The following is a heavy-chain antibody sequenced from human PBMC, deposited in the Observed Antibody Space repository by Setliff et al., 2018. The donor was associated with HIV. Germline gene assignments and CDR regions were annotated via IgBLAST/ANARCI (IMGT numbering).Heavy chain of an antibody. J-gene: IGHJ4*02. Sequence: SETLSLTCAVYGGSFNDYYWTWIHQPPGRGLEWIGEIDHSGSTKYHASLKSRVTISIDTSKNQISLKLSSVTAADTAVYYCARGLNYYGSGSYLLLGYWGQGTLVTASS. CDR1: GGSFNDYY. CDR3: ARGLNYYGSGSYLLLGY. CDR2: IDHSGST. D-gene: IGHD3-10*01. V-gene: IGHV4-34*01.